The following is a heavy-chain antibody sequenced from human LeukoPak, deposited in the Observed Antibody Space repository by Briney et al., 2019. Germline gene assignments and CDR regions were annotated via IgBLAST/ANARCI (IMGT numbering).Heavy chain of an antibody. CDR2: INPSGGST. J-gene: IGHJ4*02. CDR1: GYSFTSYY. CDR3: ARGLYYYDSSGYANDY. V-gene: IGHV1-46*01. Sequence: ASVKVSCKASGYSFTSYYMHWVRQAPGQGLEWMGIINPSGGSTSYAQKFQGRVTMTRDMSTSTVYMELSSLRSDDTAVYYCARGLYYYDSSGYANDYWGQGTLVTVSS. D-gene: IGHD3-22*01.